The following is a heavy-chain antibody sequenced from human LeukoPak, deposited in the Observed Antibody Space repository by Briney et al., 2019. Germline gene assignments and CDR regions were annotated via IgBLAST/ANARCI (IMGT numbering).Heavy chain of an antibody. CDR1: GYTFTSYA. Sequence: SCKASGYTFTSYAMHWVRQAPGKGLEWVSAISGSGGSTYYADSVKGRFTISRDNSKNTLYLQMNSLRAEDTAVYYCAKDVTGGIAAAAYHFDYWGQGTLVTVSS. CDR2: ISGSGGST. V-gene: IGHV3-23*01. CDR3: AKDVTGGIAAAAYHFDY. J-gene: IGHJ4*02. D-gene: IGHD6-13*01.